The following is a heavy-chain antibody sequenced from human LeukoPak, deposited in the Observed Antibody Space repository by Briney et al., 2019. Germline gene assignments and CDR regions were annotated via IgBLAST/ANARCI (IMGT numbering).Heavy chain of an antibody. J-gene: IGHJ4*02. CDR1: GGTFTSYA. CDR3: ARTFGYASDTDY. CDR2: IIPIFGTA. V-gene: IGHV1-69*01. D-gene: IGHD3-10*01. Sequence: SVKVSCKASGGTFTSYAISWVGQAPGQGLGGRGGIIPIFGTANYAQKFQRRLTITADESTSPAYLELSSLRSEDTALYYCARTFGYASDTDYWGQGTLVTVSS.